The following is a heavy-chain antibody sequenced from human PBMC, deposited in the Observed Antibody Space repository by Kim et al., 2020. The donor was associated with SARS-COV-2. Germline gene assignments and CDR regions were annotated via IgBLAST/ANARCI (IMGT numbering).Heavy chain of an antibody. Sequence: ASVKVSCKASGYTFPSYGISWVRQAPGQGLEGMGWISAYNGNTNYAQKLQGRVTMTTDTSTSTAYMELRSLRSDDTAVYYCVSGSGYSSSWYYYYGMDVWGQGTTVTVSS. D-gene: IGHD6-13*01. CDR1: GYTFPSYG. V-gene: IGHV1-18*01. J-gene: IGHJ6*02. CDR2: ISAYNGNT. CDR3: VSGSGYSSSWYYYYGMDV.